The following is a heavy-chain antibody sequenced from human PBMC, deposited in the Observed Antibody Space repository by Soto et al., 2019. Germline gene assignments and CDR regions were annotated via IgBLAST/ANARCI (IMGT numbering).Heavy chain of an antibody. CDR1: GFTFGGSD. V-gene: IGHV3-30*18. CDR2: ISSDGNTK. J-gene: IGHJ4*02. Sequence: PGGSLRLSCAASGFTFGGSDMHWVRQAPGKGLEWVSHISSDGNTKHYGDSVKGRFTISRDNSKKTLFLHMNSLTADDTAVYYSAKATYIYYFESWGPGTLVTVSS. CDR3: AKATYIYYFES. D-gene: IGHD1-1*01.